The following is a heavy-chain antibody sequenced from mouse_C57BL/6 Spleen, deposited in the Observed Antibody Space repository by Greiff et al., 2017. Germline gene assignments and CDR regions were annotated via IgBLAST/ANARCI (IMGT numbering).Heavy chain of an antibody. CDR3: ASLGRGSTVLDFDY. Sequence: VQLQQPGAELVKPGASVQLSCKASGYTFTSYWMHWVKQRPGQGLEWIGMIHPNSGSTNYNEKCKSKATLTVDKSSSASYMQLSSLTSEDSAVSSFASLGRGSTVLDFDYWGQGTTLTVSS. CDR1: GYTFTSYW. V-gene: IGHV1-64*01. CDR2: IHPNSGST. D-gene: IGHD1-1*01. J-gene: IGHJ2*01.